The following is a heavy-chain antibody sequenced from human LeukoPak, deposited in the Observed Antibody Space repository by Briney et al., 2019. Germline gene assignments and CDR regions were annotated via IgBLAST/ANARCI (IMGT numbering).Heavy chain of an antibody. CDR1: GFTFSSYA. V-gene: IGHV3-23*01. CDR3: AKETRLTRGEYFDY. CDR2: ISGSGGST. J-gene: IGHJ4*02. Sequence: SGGSLRLSCAASGFTFSSYAVSWVRQAPGKGLEWVSAISGSGGSTYYADSVKGRFTISRDNSKNTLYLQMNSLRAEDTAVYYCAKETRLTRGEYFDYWGQGTLVTVSS. D-gene: IGHD3-10*01.